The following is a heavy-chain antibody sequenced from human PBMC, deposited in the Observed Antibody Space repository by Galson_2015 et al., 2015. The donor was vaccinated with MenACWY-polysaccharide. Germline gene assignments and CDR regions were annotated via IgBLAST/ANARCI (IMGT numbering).Heavy chain of an antibody. CDR3: ARGHCGLDV. J-gene: IGHJ6*02. CDR2: ISKSGDSI. CDR1: GFSLGAWD. V-gene: IGHV3-11*01. Sequence: SLRLSCAASGFSLGAWDMSWIRQAPGKGLAWLSYISKSGDSIYYGDSVKGRFAISRDNAKNSLYLQLNSPEVEDTAIYYCARGHCGLDVWGQGTTVTVSS.